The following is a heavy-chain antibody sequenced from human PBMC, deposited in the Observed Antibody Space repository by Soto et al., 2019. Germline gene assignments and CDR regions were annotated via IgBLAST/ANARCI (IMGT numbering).Heavy chain of an antibody. J-gene: IGHJ4*02. D-gene: IGHD3-10*01. CDR2: ISWNSGSI. CDR1: GFTFDDYA. CDR3: AKDKTDYYGSGSYYFMTYYFDY. V-gene: IGHV3-9*01. Sequence: EVQLVESGGGLVQPGRSLRLSCAASGFTFDDYAMHWVRQAPGKGLEWVSGISWNSGSIGYADSVKGRFTISRDNAKNSLYLQMNSLRAEDTALYYCAKDKTDYYGSGSYYFMTYYFDYLGQGTLVTVSS.